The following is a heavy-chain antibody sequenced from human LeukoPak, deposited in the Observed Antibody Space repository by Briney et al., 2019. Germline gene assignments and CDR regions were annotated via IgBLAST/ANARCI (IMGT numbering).Heavy chain of an antibody. Sequence: GGSLRLSCAGSGFTFSSYSMNWVRQAPGKGLEWVSSISSRSSYIYYADSVKGRFTISRDNAKNSLYLQMNSLRAEDTAVYYCARDRFWFGELENYFDYWGQGTLVTVSS. CDR3: ARDRFWFGELENYFDY. CDR1: GFTFSSYS. V-gene: IGHV3-21*01. D-gene: IGHD3-10*01. J-gene: IGHJ4*02. CDR2: ISSRSSYI.